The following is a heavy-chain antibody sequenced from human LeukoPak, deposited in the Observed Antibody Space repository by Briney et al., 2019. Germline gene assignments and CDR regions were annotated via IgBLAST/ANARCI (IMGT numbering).Heavy chain of an antibody. Sequence: SETLSLTCAVYGGSFSGYYWSWIRQPPGKGLEWIGEINHSGSTNYNPSLKSRVTISVDTSKNQFSLKLSSVTAADTAVYYCARGRRELKYGPDYWGQGTVVTVSS. CDR3: ARGRRELKYGPDY. J-gene: IGHJ4*02. D-gene: IGHD2/OR15-2a*01. V-gene: IGHV4-34*01. CDR2: INHSGST. CDR1: GGSFSGYY.